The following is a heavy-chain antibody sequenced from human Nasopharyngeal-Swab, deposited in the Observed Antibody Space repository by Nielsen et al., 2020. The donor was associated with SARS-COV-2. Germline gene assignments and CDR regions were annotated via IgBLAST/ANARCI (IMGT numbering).Heavy chain of an antibody. J-gene: IGHJ6*02. V-gene: IGHV1-2*06. CDR2: INPNSGGT. D-gene: IGHD2-2*01. CDR1: GYTFTGYY. Sequence: ASVKVSCKASGYTFTGYYMHWVRQAPGQGLERMGRINPNSGGTNYAQKFQGRVTMTRDTSISTAYMELSRLRSDDTAVYYCARDRSTHYGMDVWGQGTTVTVSS. CDR3: ARDRSTHYGMDV.